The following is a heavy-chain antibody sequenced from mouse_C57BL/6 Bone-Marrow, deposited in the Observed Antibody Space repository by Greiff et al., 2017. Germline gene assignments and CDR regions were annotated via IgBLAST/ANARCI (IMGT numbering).Heavy chain of an antibody. J-gene: IGHJ2*01. D-gene: IGHD1-1*01. CDR1: GYTFTSYW. CDR3: AREGITTVVGNFDD. Sequence: QVQLQQPGAELVKPGASVKLSCKASGYTFTSYWMQWVKQRPGQGLEWIGEIDPSDSYTNYNQKFKGKATLTVDTSSSTAYMQLSSLTSEDSAVYYCAREGITTVVGNFDDWGKGTTLTVSS. CDR2: IDPSDSYT. V-gene: IGHV1-50*01.